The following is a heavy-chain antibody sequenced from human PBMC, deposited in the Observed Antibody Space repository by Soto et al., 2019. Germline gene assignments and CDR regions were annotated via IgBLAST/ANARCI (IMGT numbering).Heavy chain of an antibody. CDR1: GGSISSYY. J-gene: IGHJ4*02. D-gene: IGHD2-8*01. Sequence: SETLSLSCTVSGGSISSYYWSWIRQPPGKGLEWIEYIYYSGSTNYNPSLKSRVTISVDTSKNQFSLKLSSVTAADTAVYYCARVEQRYCTNGVCYTFDYWGQGTLVTVSS. CDR2: IYYSGST. V-gene: IGHV4-59*01. CDR3: ARVEQRYCTNGVCYTFDY.